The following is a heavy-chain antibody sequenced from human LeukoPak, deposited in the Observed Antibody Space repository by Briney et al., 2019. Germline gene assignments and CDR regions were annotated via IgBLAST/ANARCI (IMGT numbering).Heavy chain of an antibody. V-gene: IGHV4-59*11. CDR2: ISNSGST. Sequence: PSETLSLTCTVSGGSISSHYWTWIRQSPVKGLEWIGDISNSGSTSYNPSLKSRVTISIDTSKNQFSLKLSSVTAADTAVYYCGRDALVGYFSYYFMDVWGKGTTVTVSS. D-gene: IGHD2-15*01. CDR3: GRDALVGYFSYYFMDV. CDR1: GGSISSHY. J-gene: IGHJ6*03.